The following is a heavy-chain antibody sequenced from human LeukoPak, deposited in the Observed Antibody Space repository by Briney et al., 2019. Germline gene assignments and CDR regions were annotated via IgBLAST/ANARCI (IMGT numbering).Heavy chain of an antibody. Sequence: GGSLRLSCAASGFTFSSYGMHWVRQAPGKGLEWVAFIRYDGSNKYYADSVKGRFTISRDNSKNTLYLQMNSLRAEDTAVYYCAKDPAPSSSWYSDYWGQGTLVTVSS. CDR3: AKDPAPSSSWYSDY. D-gene: IGHD6-13*01. CDR2: IRYDGSNK. CDR1: GFTFSSYG. J-gene: IGHJ4*02. V-gene: IGHV3-30*02.